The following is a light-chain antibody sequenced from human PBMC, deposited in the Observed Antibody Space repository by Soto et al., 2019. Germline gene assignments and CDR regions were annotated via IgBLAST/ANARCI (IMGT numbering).Light chain of an antibody. Sequence: QSVLTQPPSASGTPGQRVTISCTGNNSNLGAGYDVHWYQQLPGAAPKLVIFGNRNRPSGVPERFSGSKSGTSASLAITGLQAEDEADYYCQAYDYSLTAFVFGGGTKLTVL. V-gene: IGLV1-40*01. CDR1: NSNLGAGYD. CDR3: QAYDYSLTAFV. CDR2: GNR. J-gene: IGLJ3*02.